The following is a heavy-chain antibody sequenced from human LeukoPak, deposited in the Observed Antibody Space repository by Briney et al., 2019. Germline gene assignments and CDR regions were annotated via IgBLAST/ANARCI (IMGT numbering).Heavy chain of an antibody. V-gene: IGHV1-8*01. CDR1: GYTFTSYD. D-gene: IGHD2-2*01. J-gene: IGHJ6*02. CDR2: MNPNSGNT. CDR3: ARGYYQLLEDYYYGMDV. Sequence: GASVKVSCKASGYTFTSYDINWVRQATGQGLEWMGWMNPNSGNTGYAQKFQGRVTMTRNTSISTAYMELSSLRSEDTAVYYCARGYYQLLEDYYYGMDVWGQGTTVTVSS.